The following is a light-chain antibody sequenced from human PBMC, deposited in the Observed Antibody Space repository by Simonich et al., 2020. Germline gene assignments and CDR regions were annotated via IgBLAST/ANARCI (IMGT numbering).Light chain of an antibody. CDR2: EGA. CDR1: QSLLHSDGKTY. V-gene: IGKV2D-29*02. J-gene: IGKJ5*01. CDR3: MQSIQLPIT. Sequence: DIVMTQTPLSLSVPPGQPASISCKSSQSLLHSDGKTYLYWYLQKPGQSPQLLIYEGANRFSGVPDRFSGSGSGTDFTLKISRVEAEDVGVYYCMQSIQLPITCGQGTRLEIK.